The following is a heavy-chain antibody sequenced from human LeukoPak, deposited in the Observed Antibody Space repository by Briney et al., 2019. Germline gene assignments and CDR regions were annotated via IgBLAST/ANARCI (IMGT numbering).Heavy chain of an antibody. CDR2: ISYDGSNK. CDR1: GFTFSSYA. Sequence: GGSLRLSCAASGFTFSSYAMHWVRQAPGKGLEWVAVISYDGSNKDYADSVKGRFTISRDNSKNTLYLQMNSLRAEDTAVYYCARDPVTAMVTYYYYYGMDVWGQGTTVTVSS. V-gene: IGHV3-30*04. J-gene: IGHJ6*02. CDR3: ARDPVTAMVTYYYYYGMDV. D-gene: IGHD5-18*01.